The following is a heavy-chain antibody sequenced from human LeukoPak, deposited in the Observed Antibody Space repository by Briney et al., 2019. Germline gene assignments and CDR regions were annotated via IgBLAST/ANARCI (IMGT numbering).Heavy chain of an antibody. CDR1: GXSISSGGYY. J-gene: IGHJ3*02. D-gene: IGHD4-17*01. Sequence: SETLSLTCTVSGXSISSGGYYWSWIRQHPGKGLEWIGYIYYSGSTYYNPSLKSRVIISVDTSKNQFSLKLSSVTAADTAVYYCARVLPHRHLRYGYYGRRGYAFDIWGQGTMVTVSS. V-gene: IGHV4-31*03. CDR3: ARVLPHRHLRYGYYGRRGYAFDI. CDR2: IYYSGST.